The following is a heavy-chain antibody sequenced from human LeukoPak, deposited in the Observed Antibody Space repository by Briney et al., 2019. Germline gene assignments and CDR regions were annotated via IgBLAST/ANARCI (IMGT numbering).Heavy chain of an antibody. CDR2: IYYSGST. CDR3: ARENRDGYIYYFDY. V-gene: IGHV4-31*03. D-gene: IGHD5-24*01. Sequence: SETLSLTCSVSGGSISSGGYYWSWIRQHPGKGLEWIGYIYYSGSTYYNPSLKSRVTISVDTSKNQFSLKLSSVTAADTAVYYCARENRDGYIYYFDYWGQGTLVTVSS. CDR1: GGSISSGGYY. J-gene: IGHJ4*02.